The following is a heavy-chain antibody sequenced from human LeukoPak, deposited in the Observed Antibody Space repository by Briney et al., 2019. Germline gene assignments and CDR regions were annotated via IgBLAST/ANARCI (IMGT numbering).Heavy chain of an antibody. J-gene: IGHJ4*02. V-gene: IGHV4-30-4*01. CDR3: ARAPPTGLLWFGESSTFDY. Sequence: SQTLSLTFTVSGGSISSGDYYWSWIRQPPGKGLEWIGYIYYSGSTYYNPSLKSRVTISVDTSKNQFSLKLSSVTAADTAVYYCARAPPTGLLWFGESSTFDYWGQGTLVTVSS. CDR1: GGSISSGDYY. D-gene: IGHD3-10*01. CDR2: IYYSGST.